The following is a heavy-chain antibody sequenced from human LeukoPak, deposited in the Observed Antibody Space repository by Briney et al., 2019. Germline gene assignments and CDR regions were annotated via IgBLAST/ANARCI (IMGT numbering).Heavy chain of an antibody. V-gene: IGHV3-53*01. CDR3: ARGGIPSSSWYYYFDY. CDR1: GFTVSSNY. J-gene: IGHJ4*02. D-gene: IGHD6-13*01. CDR2: IYSGGST. Sequence: PGGSLRLSCAATGFTVSSNYMSWVRQAPGKGLEWVSDIYSGGSTYYADSVKGRFTISRDNSKNTLYLQMNSLRAEDTAVYYCARGGIPSSSWYYYFDYWGQGTLVTVSS.